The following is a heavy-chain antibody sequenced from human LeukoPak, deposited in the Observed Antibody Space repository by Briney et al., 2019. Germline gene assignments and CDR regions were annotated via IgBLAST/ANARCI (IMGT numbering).Heavy chain of an antibody. V-gene: IGHV4-39*01. CDR2: ISYNGHT. CDR3: ARQNYYDRDGFYYDDFNY. J-gene: IGHJ4*02. Sequence: PSETLSLTCIVSGASISRSNYYWGWIRQPPGKGLEWIGSISYNGHTFYNPSLKSRVTISVDTLRNQFSLKLSPVTAADTAVFYCARQNYYDRDGFYYDDFNYWGQGTLVTVSS. D-gene: IGHD3-22*01. CDR1: GASISRSNYY.